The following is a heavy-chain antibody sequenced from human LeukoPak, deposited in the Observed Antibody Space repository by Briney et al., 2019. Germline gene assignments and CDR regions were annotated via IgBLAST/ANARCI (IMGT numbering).Heavy chain of an antibody. CDR2: IYYSGST. CDR1: GGSISSYY. D-gene: IGHD3-10*01. V-gene: IGHV4-59*08. Sequence: SETLSLTCTVSGGSISSYYWSWIRQPPGKGLEWIGYIYYSGSTNYNPSLKSRVTISVDTSKNQFSLKLSSVTAADTAVYYCARHYYGSGSYDYWGQGTLATVSS. CDR3: ARHYYGSGSYDY. J-gene: IGHJ4*02.